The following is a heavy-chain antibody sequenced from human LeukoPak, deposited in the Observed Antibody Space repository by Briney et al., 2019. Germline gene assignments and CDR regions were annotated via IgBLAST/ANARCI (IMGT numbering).Heavy chain of an antibody. Sequence: GGSLRLSCAASGFTFSSYAMHWVRQAPGKGLEWVAVISYDGSNKYYADSVKGRFTISRDNSKNTLYLQMKSLRAEDTAVYYCARDLGIAVVLDYWGQGTLVTVSS. CDR3: ARDLGIAVVLDY. D-gene: IGHD6-19*01. CDR1: GFTFSSYA. J-gene: IGHJ4*02. V-gene: IGHV3-30*01. CDR2: ISYDGSNK.